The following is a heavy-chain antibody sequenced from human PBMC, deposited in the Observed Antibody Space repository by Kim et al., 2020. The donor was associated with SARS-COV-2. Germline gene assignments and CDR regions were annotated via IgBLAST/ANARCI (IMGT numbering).Heavy chain of an antibody. Sequence: SETLSLTCAVYGGSFSGYYWSWIRQPPGKGLEWIGEINHSGSTNYNPSLKSRVTISVDTSKNQFSLKLSSVTAADTAVYYCARVHYSKLVGIDYWGQGTLVTVSS. CDR1: GGSFSGYY. D-gene: IGHD4-4*01. CDR3: ARVHYSKLVGIDY. V-gene: IGHV4-34*01. CDR2: INHSGST. J-gene: IGHJ4*02.